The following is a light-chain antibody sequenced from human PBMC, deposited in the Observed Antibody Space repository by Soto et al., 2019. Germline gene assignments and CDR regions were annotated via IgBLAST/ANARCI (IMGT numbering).Light chain of an antibody. CDR2: GAS. CDR3: QHYGRSPYT. Sequence: EIVLTQSPDTLSLSPGERATLSCRASRSVSSSYLAWYQQKPGQAPNLLIYGASSRATGIPDRFSGSGSGTDFTLTINRLEPEDFAVYYCQHYGRSPYTFGLGTKLEIK. CDR1: RSVSSSY. V-gene: IGKV3-20*01. J-gene: IGKJ2*01.